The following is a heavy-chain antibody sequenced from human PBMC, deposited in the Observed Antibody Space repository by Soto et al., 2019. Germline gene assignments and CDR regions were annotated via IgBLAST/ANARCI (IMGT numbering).Heavy chain of an antibody. Sequence: QVQLQESGPGLVKPSQTLSLTCTVSGGSISSGDYYWSWIRQPPGKGLEWIGYIYYSGSTYYNPSLKRRVTISVDTSKNQFSLKLSSVTAADTAVYYCARDRAVRGVFFDYWGQGTLVTVSS. D-gene: IGHD3-10*01. CDR1: GGSISSGDYY. V-gene: IGHV4-30-4*01. CDR2: IYYSGST. J-gene: IGHJ4*02. CDR3: ARDRAVRGVFFDY.